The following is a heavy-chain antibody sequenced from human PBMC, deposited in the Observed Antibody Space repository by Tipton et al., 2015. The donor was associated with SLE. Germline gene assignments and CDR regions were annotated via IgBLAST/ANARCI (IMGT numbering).Heavy chain of an antibody. J-gene: IGHJ3*02. D-gene: IGHD2-15*01. CDR3: ARHEVVDAFDI. V-gene: IGHV4-39*01. CDR1: GGSISSSSYY. Sequence: TLSLTCTVSGGSISSSSYYWSWIRQPPGKGLEWIGEINHSGSTNYNPSLKSRVTISVDTSKNQFSLKLSSVTAADTAVYYCARHEVVDAFDIWGQGTMVTVSS. CDR2: INHSGST.